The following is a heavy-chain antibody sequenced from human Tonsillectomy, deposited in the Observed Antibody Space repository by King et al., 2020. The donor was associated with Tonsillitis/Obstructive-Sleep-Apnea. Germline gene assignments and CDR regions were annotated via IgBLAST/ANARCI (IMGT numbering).Heavy chain of an antibody. CDR3: ARGATAFDY. CDR1: GFTFSSYS. J-gene: IGHJ4*02. CDR2: ISSSSSYI. Sequence: QLVQSGGGLVKPGGSLRLSCAASGFTFSSYSMNWVRQAPGKGLEWVSSISSSSSYIYYADSVKGRFTISRDNAKNSLYLQLNSLRAEDTAVYYCARGATAFDYWGQGPLVTVSS. D-gene: IGHD1-26*01. V-gene: IGHV3-21*01.